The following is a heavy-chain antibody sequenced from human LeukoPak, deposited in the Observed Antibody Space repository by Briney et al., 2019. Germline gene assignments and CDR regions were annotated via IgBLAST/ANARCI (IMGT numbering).Heavy chain of an antibody. CDR1: GFTFSSYG. Sequence: PGRSLRLSCAASGFTFSSYGMHWVRQAPGKGLEWVAVISYDGSNEYYADSVKGRFTISRDNSKNTLYLQMNSLRAEDTAVYYCANGIVATTLFDYWGQGTLVTVSS. D-gene: IGHD5-12*01. CDR3: ANGIVATTLFDY. J-gene: IGHJ4*02. CDR2: ISYDGSNE. V-gene: IGHV3-30*18.